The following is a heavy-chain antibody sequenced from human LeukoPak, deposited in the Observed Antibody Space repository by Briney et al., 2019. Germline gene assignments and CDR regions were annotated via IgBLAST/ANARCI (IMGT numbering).Heavy chain of an antibody. CDR3: AAVELGIGAFDI. J-gene: IGHJ3*02. CDR2: IVVGSGNT. Sequence: SVKVSCKASGFTFTSSAVQWVRQARGQRLEWRGWIVVGSGNTNYAQKFQERVTITRDMSTSTAYMELSSLRSEDTAVYYCAAVELGIGAFDIWGQGTMVTVSS. D-gene: IGHD7-27*01. CDR1: GFTFTSSA. V-gene: IGHV1-58*01.